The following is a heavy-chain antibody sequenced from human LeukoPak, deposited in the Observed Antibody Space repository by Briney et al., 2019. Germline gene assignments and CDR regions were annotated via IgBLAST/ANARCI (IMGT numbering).Heavy chain of an antibody. Sequence: GRSLRLSCAASGFAFSNYGMHWVRQAPGKGLEWVAVIWHDGSSKYSADSVKGRFTISRDNSKNTLYLQMHSLRAEDTAIYYCVNRDGGWLQSSGMDVWGQGTAVTVSS. D-gene: IGHD5-24*01. CDR1: GFAFSNYG. J-gene: IGHJ6*02. CDR3: VNRDGGWLQSSGMDV. V-gene: IGHV3-33*01. CDR2: IWHDGSSK.